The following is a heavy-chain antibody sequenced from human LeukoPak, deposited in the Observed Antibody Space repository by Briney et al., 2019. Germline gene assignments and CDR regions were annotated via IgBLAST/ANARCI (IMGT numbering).Heavy chain of an antibody. V-gene: IGHV4-34*01. CDR1: GGSFSGDY. CDR3: ARAITITMIVVVITRADAFDI. Sequence: SETLSLTCVVYGGSFSGDYWSWIRQPPGRGLEWIGEINHSGRTNYNPSLKSRVTISVDTSKNQFSLKLSSVTAADTAVYYCARAITITMIVVVITRADAFDIWGQGTMVTVSS. J-gene: IGHJ3*02. D-gene: IGHD3-22*01. CDR2: INHSGRT.